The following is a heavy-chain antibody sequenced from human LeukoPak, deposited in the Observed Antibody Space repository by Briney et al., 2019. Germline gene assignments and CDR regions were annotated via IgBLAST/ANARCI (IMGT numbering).Heavy chain of an antibody. Sequence: SETLSLTCTVSGGSINSYYWSWIRQPPGKGPEWIGNIHNSGSTNYNPSLKSRVTILVDTSKNQFSLKLTSVTAADTAVYYCARQYYGSAISWFDPWGQGTLVTVSS. D-gene: IGHD3-10*01. CDR3: ARQYYGSAISWFDP. J-gene: IGHJ5*02. CDR1: GGSINSYY. CDR2: IHNSGST. V-gene: IGHV4-59*08.